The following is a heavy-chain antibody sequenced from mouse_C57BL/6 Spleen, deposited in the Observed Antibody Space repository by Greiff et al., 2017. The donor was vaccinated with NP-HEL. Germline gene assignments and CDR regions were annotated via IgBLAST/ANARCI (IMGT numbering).Heavy chain of an antibody. V-gene: IGHV1-18*01. CDR2: INPNNGGT. Sequence: EVQLQQSGPELVKPGASVKIPCKASGYTFTDYNMDWVKQSHGKSLEWIGDINPNNGGTIYNQKFKGKATLTVDKSSSTAYMELRSLTSEDTAVYYCARGGSAGRYWYFDVWGTGTTVTVSS. J-gene: IGHJ1*03. D-gene: IGHD6-1*01. CDR3: ARGGSAGRYWYFDV. CDR1: GYTFTDYN.